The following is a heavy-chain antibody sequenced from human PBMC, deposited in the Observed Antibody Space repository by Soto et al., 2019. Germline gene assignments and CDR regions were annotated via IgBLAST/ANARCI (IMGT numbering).Heavy chain of an antibody. Sequence: GGSLRLSCAASGFTFSSYAMSWVRQAPGKGLEWVSAISGSGGSTYYADSVKGRFTISRDNSKNTLYLQMNSLRAEDTAVDYCASGYRRSTSCRGDWFDAWGQGTLVTVSS. D-gene: IGHD2-2*01. V-gene: IGHV3-23*01. CDR1: GFTFSSYA. CDR3: ASGYRRSTSCRGDWFDA. CDR2: ISGSGGST. J-gene: IGHJ5*02.